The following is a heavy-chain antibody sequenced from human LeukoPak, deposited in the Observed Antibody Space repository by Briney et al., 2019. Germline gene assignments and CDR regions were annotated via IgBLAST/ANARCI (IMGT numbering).Heavy chain of an antibody. CDR2: INSDGSST. CDR3: ARVLGYSGYDSFDSDYYYGMDV. J-gene: IGHJ6*02. D-gene: IGHD5-12*01. V-gene: IGHV3-74*01. CDR1: GFTFSSYW. Sequence: PGGSLRLSCAGSGFTFSSYWMHWVRQAPGKGLVWVSRINSDGSSTSYADSVKGRFTISRDNAKNTLYLQMNSLRAEDTAVYYCARVLGYSGYDSFDSDYYYGMDVWGQGTTVTVSS.